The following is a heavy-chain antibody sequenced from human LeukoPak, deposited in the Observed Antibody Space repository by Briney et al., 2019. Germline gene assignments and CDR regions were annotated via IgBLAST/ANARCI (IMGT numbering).Heavy chain of an antibody. Sequence: ASVKVSCKASGYTFTSYGISWVRQAPGQGLEWMGWISAYNGNTNYAQKLQGRVTMTTDTSTSTAYMELRSLRSDDTAVYYCVRDRGSSWYRGFDYWGQGTLVTVSS. V-gene: IGHV1-18*01. CDR1: GYTFTSYG. CDR3: VRDRGSSWYRGFDY. J-gene: IGHJ4*02. D-gene: IGHD6-13*01. CDR2: ISAYNGNT.